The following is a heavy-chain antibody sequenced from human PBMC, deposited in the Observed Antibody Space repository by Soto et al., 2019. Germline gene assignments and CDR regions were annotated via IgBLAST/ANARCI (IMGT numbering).Heavy chain of an antibody. CDR1: GFTFSSYA. D-gene: IGHD2-2*01. Sequence: PGGSLRLSCAASGFTFSSYAMSWVRQAPGKGLEWVSATSGSGGSTYYADSVKGRFTISRDNSKNTLYLQMNSLRAEDTAVYYCAKDPVGYCSSTSCSYYYYYGMDVWGQGTTVTVSS. V-gene: IGHV3-23*01. J-gene: IGHJ6*02. CDR3: AKDPVGYCSSTSCSYYYYYGMDV. CDR2: TSGSGGST.